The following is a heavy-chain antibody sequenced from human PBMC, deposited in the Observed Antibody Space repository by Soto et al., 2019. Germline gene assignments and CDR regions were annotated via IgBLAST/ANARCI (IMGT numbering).Heavy chain of an antibody. CDR2: INIDGSST. D-gene: IGHD3-16*01. CDR3: ARGGVDY. CDR1: GFTFTNYW. V-gene: IGHV3-74*01. Sequence: EVQLVESGGGLAQPGGSLRLSCVASGFTFTNYWMHWVRQAPGKGPVWVSRINIDGSSTNYVDSVKGRFTVSRDNAKNTLYLQMNSLRAEDTAVYYCARGGVDYWGQGTLVTVSS. J-gene: IGHJ4*02.